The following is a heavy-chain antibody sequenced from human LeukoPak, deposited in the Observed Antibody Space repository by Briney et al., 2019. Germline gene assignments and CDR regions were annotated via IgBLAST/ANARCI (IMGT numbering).Heavy chain of an antibody. CDR2: ISSDGDYI. Sequence: GGSLRLSCAASGFTFNSYSLSWVRQAPGKGLEWVSSISSDGDYIYYADSLKGRFTISRDNAKNSLYLQMNNLRAEDTAVYYCARVGYIDEGIDYWGQGTLVTVSS. J-gene: IGHJ4*02. V-gene: IGHV3-21*01. CDR1: GFTFNSYS. CDR3: ARVGYIDEGIDY. D-gene: IGHD5-24*01.